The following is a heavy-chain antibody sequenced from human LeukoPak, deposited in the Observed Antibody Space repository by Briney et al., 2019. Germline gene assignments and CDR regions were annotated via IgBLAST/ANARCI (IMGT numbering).Heavy chain of an antibody. Sequence: SETLSLTCTVSGGSISSGDYFWSWIRQPPGKGLEWIGYIYYSGSTYYNPSLKSRVTISVDTSKNQFSLKLSSVTAADTAVYYCARVFPINYFDYWGQGTLVTVSS. D-gene: IGHD5-12*01. J-gene: IGHJ4*02. V-gene: IGHV4-30-4*08. CDR3: ARVFPINYFDY. CDR1: GGSISSGDYF. CDR2: IYYSGST.